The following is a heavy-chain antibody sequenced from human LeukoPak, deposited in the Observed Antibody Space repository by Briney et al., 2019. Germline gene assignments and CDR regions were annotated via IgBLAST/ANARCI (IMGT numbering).Heavy chain of an antibody. V-gene: IGHV3-30*02. CDR3: AKDGPLAIVGEY. D-gene: IGHD3-22*01. Sequence: PGGSLRLSCAASGFTFSSYGMHWVRQAPGKGLEWVAFIRYDGSNKYYADSMKGRFTISRDNSKNTLYLQMNSLRAEDTAVYYCAKDGPLAIVGEYWGQGTLVTVSS. CDR1: GFTFSSYG. CDR2: IRYDGSNK. J-gene: IGHJ4*02.